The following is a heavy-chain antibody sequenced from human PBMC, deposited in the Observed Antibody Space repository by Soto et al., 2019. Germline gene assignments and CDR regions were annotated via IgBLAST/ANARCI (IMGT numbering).Heavy chain of an antibody. J-gene: IGHJ3*02. CDR2: IIPIFGTA. Sequence: SVKVSCKASGGTFSSYAISWVRQAPGQGLEWMGGIIPIFGTANYAQKFQGRVTITADESTSTAYMELSSLRSEDAAVYYCARVSPGITIFGVVINDAFDIWGQGTMVTVSS. CDR3: ARVSPGITIFGVVINDAFDI. V-gene: IGHV1-69*13. CDR1: GGTFSSYA. D-gene: IGHD3-3*01.